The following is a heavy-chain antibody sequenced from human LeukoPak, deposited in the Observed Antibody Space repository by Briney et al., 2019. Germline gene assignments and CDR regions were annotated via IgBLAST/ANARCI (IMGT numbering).Heavy chain of an antibody. CDR3: ARSIAAAGTDWYFDL. J-gene: IGHJ2*01. Sequence: SETLSLTCTVSGGSISSYYWSWIRQPPGKGLEWIGYIYYSGSTNYNPSLKSRVTISVDTSKNQFSLKLSSVTAADTAVYYCARSIAAAGTDWYFDLWGRGTLVTVPS. CDR1: GGSISSYY. V-gene: IGHV4-59*08. D-gene: IGHD6-13*01. CDR2: IYYSGST.